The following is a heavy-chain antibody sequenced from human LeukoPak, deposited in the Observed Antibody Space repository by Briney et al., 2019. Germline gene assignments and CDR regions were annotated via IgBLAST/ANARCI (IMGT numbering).Heavy chain of an antibody. V-gene: IGHV3-23*01. CDR2: VSGSGDTT. Sequence: GGSLRLSCGASGFTFSNYAMNWVRQAPGKGLEWVSAVSGSGDTTYYADSVKGRFTISRDNFHNTLFLQMNSLRAEDAALYYCAKEIRPGWFGLWDYWGQGTLVTVSS. CDR1: GFTFSNYA. J-gene: IGHJ4*02. D-gene: IGHD3-10*01. CDR3: AKEIRPGWFGLWDY.